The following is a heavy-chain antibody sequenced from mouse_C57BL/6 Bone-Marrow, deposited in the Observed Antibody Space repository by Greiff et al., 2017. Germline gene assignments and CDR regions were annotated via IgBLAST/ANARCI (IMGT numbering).Heavy chain of an antibody. CDR3: ARYGYYGSGYFDY. CDR1: GFTFTDYY. CDR2: IRNKANGYTT. D-gene: IGHD1-1*01. J-gene: IGHJ2*01. Sequence: EVQLVESGGGLVQPGGSLSLSCAASGFTFTDYYMSWVRQPPGKALEWLGFIRNKANGYTTEYSASVKGRFTISRDNSQSILYLQMNALRAEDSVTYYCARYGYYGSGYFDYWGQGTTLTVSS. V-gene: IGHV7-3*01.